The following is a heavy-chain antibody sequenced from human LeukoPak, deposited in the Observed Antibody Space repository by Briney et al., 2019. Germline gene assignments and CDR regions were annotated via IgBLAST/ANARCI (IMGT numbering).Heavy chain of an antibody. V-gene: IGHV1-24*01. CDR1: GYALTDLS. CDR3: ATVGYHYGAGTYYKWFDP. J-gene: IGHJ5*02. Sequence: ASVNVSCKVSGYALTDLSIHWVRQAPGKGLEWMGGFDPEDGETVYAQKFQGRVTMIEDTSTDTAYMELSSLRSEDTAVYYCATVGYHYGAGTYYKWFDPWGQGTLVTVSS. CDR2: FDPEDGET. D-gene: IGHD3-10*01.